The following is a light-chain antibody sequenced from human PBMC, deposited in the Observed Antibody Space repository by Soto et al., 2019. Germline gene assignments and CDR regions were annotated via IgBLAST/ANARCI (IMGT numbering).Light chain of an antibody. CDR1: QNINNY. V-gene: IGKV1-39*01. Sequence: DIQMTQSPSSLSASVGDRVTITCRASQNINNYLNWYQQRPGKAPKLLIYAASTLQSGVPSRFSGSGSGTDFTLAISSLQPEDFATYYCQRTYSTPTFGQGTKVDIK. J-gene: IGKJ1*01. CDR3: QRTYSTPT. CDR2: AAS.